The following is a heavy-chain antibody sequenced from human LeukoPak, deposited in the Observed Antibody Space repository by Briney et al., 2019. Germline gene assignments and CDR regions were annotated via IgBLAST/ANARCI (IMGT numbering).Heavy chain of an antibody. D-gene: IGHD2-21*02. J-gene: IGHJ4*02. CDR2: ISTSSIYI. CDR3: AKDCGGDCHVYC. V-gene: IGHV3-21*01. Sequence: GKGLEWVSSISTSSIYIYYADSVKGRFTSSRDNAKKSLHLQMNSLRAEDTAVYYCAKDCGGDCHVYCWGQGTLVTVSS.